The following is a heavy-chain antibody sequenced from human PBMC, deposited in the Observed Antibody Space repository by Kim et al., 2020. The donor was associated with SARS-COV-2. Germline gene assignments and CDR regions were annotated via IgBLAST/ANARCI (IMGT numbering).Heavy chain of an antibody. V-gene: IGHV3-11*06. D-gene: IGHD3-10*01. J-gene: IGHJ1*01. Sequence: GGSLRLSCAASGFTFSDYYMSWIRQAPGKGLEWVSYISSSSSYTNYADSVKGRFTISRDNAKNSLYLQMNSLRAEDTAVYYCARAVMVTRVLGVIITSGIYFQDWGQGTLVTVSS. CDR3: ARAVMVTRVLGVIITSGIYFQD. CDR2: ISSSSSYT. CDR1: GFTFSDYY.